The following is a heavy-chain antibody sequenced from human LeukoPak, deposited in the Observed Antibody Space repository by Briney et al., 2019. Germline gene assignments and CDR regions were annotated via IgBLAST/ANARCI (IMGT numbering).Heavy chain of an antibody. Sequence: SETLSLTCIFSVASTTSGPASWTWFRRPPGKDLEWIGHTFSSGSTNYNPSLKSRVTISVDTSKNQFSLSLTSVTAADTAIYYCAKTWSGTFHIWAQGTMVTVSS. J-gene: IGHJ3*02. CDR2: TFSSGST. CDR1: VASTTSGPAS. CDR3: AKTWSGTFHI. D-gene: IGHD2-15*01. V-gene: IGHV4-61*09.